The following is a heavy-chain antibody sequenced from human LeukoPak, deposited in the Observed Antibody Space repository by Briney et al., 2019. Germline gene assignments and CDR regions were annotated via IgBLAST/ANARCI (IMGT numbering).Heavy chain of an antibody. CDR2: ISSSGNTI. CDR1: GFTFSSYE. CDR3: ARDADSSGYLKYFQH. V-gene: IGHV3-48*03. Sequence: GGSLRLSCAASGFTFSSYEMNWVRQAPGKGLEWVSYISSSGNTIHYADSVKGRFTISRDNAENSLYLQMNSLRAEDTAVYYCARDADSSGYLKYFQHWGQGTLVTVSS. J-gene: IGHJ1*01. D-gene: IGHD3-22*01.